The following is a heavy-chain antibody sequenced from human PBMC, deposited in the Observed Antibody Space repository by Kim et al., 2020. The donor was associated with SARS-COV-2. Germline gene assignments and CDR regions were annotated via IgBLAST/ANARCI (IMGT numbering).Heavy chain of an antibody. CDR1: GGSFSGYY. Sequence: SETLSLTCAVYGGSFSGYYWSWIRQPPGKGLEWIGEINHSGSTNYNPSLKSRVAISVDTSKNQFSLKLSSVTAADTAVYYCARVPSPSYVKGSSSGYWGQGTLVTVSS. CDR3: ARVPSPSYVKGSSSGY. CDR2: INHSGST. D-gene: IGHD3-10*01. J-gene: IGHJ4*02. V-gene: IGHV4-34*01.